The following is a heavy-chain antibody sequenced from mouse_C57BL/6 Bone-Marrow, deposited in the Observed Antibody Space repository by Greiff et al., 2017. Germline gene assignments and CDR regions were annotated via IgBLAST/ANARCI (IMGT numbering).Heavy chain of an antibody. D-gene: IGHD2-4*01. V-gene: IGHV14-4*01. Sequence: VQLQQSGAELVRPGASVKLSCTASGFNIKDDYMHWVKQRPEQGLEWIGWIDPENGDTEYASKFTGKATLTADTSSNTAYLQLSSLTSEDTAVYCCTRDYDYEFDYWGQGTTLTVSS. CDR3: TRDYDYEFDY. CDR2: IDPENGDT. J-gene: IGHJ2*01. CDR1: GFNIKDDY.